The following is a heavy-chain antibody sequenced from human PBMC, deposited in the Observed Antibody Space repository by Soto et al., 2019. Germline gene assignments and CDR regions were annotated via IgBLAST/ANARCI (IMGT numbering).Heavy chain of an antibody. J-gene: IGHJ4*02. CDR1: GGSISSGAYS. Sequence: SETLSLTCAVSGGSISSGAYSWSWIRQPPGKGLEWVGYIYHSGSTYYNPSLKSRVTISVDRSKNRFSLKLNSVTAADTAVYYCARYNAASGTYYFDYWGQGTLVTVSS. CDR3: ARYNAASGTYYFDY. V-gene: IGHV4-30-2*01. CDR2: IYHSGST. D-gene: IGHD6-13*01.